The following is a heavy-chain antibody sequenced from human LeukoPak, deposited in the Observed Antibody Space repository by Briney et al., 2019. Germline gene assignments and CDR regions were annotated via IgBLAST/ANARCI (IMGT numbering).Heavy chain of an antibody. Sequence: SETLSLTCTVSGGSINNYYWSWIRQPPGKGLEWIGYIQYGGRTYYSPSLKSRVTISMDLSKIQFSLKVSSVTAADTAVYYCARDFFGDFDHWGQGILVTVSS. CDR2: IQYGGRT. J-gene: IGHJ4*02. V-gene: IGHV4-59*01. CDR3: ARDFFGDFDH. D-gene: IGHD2/OR15-2a*01. CDR1: GGSINNYY.